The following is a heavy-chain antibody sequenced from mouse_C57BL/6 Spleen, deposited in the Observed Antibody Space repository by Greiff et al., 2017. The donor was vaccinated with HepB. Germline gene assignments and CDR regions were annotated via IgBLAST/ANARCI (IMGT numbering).Heavy chain of an antibody. CDR1: GYTFTSYW. CDR2: IDPSDSYT. D-gene: IGHD1-1*01. CDR3: AIYYGSAMDY. J-gene: IGHJ4*01. Sequence: QVQLKQPGAELVMPGASVKLSCKASGYTFTSYWVHWVKQRPGQGLEWIGEIDPSDSYTNYNQKFKGKSTLTVDKSSSTAYMQLSSLTSEDSAVYYCAIYYGSAMDYWGQGTSVTVSS. V-gene: IGHV1-69*01.